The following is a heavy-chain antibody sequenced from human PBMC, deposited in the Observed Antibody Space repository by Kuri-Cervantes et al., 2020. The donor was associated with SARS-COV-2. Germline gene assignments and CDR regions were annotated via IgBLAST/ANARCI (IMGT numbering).Heavy chain of an antibody. CDR3: ARTGGANYYDSSGYYN. CDR2: INPNGGTT. Sequence: ASVKVSCKASGYTFISYYIHWVRQAPGQGLEWMGVINPNGGTTSYAQKFQGRVTMSRETSTSTVYMELSSLRSEDTAVYYCARTGGANYYDSSGYYNWGHGTLVTVSS. CDR1: GYTFISYY. D-gene: IGHD3-22*01. J-gene: IGHJ4*01. V-gene: IGHV1-46*01.